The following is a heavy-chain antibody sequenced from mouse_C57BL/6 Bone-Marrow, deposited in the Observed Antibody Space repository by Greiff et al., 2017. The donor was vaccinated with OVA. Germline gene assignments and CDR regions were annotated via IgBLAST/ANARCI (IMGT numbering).Heavy chain of an antibody. V-gene: IGHV1-50*01. J-gene: IGHJ2*01. D-gene: IGHD2-4*01. CDR2: IDPSDSYT. CDR3: ARETDYQYYFDY. CDR1: GYTFTSYW. Sequence: QQSCKASGYTFTSYWMQWVKQRPGQGLEWIGEIDPSDSYTNYNQKFKGKATLTVDTSSSTAYMQLSSLTSEDSAVYYCARETDYQYYFDYWGQGTTLTVSS.